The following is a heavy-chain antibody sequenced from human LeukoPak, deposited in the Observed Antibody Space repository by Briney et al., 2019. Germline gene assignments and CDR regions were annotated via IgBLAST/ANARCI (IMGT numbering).Heavy chain of an antibody. D-gene: IGHD3-10*01. CDR2: IFYRGST. V-gene: IGHV4-34*12. CDR3: AKSNGYGLVDI. J-gene: IGHJ3*02. CDR1: DGSFNHYY. Sequence: SETLSLTCAVSDGSFNHYYCGGIRQPRGKGLECIGNIFYRGSTYYSPSLRSRVPISLDTSRNQFSLKLNSVTAADTAVYYCAKSNGYGLVDIWGQGTMVTVSS.